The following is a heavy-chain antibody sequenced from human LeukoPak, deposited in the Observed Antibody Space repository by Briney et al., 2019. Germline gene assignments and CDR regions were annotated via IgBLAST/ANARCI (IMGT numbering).Heavy chain of an antibody. CDR3: AKYTGCSISSWYNDD. CDR2: ISYTGDST. CDR1: GFTFNNQA. D-gene: IGHD1-1*01. Sequence: GGSLRPSCAASGFTFNNQAMGWVRQAPGEGLEWVSTISYTGDSTYYADSVKGRFIISRDNSKNTLYVQMNSLRAEDTAVYYCAKYTGCSISSWYNDDWGQGALVTVSS. V-gene: IGHV3-23*01. J-gene: IGHJ4*02.